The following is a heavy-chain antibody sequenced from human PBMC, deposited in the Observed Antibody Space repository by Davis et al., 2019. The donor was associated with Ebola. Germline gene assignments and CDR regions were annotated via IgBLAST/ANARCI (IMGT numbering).Heavy chain of an antibody. CDR3: ARGNRFCSGDICANWFDP. CDR1: GFTFSSYW. J-gene: IGHJ5*02. D-gene: IGHD2-15*01. V-gene: IGHV3-74*01. Sequence: GESLKISCAASGFTFSSYWMHWVRQAPVKGPVWVSRINPDGSSTSYADSVKGRFTISRDNAKNTLYLQMNSLRAEDTAVYYCARGNRFCSGDICANWFDPWGQGTLVTVSS. CDR2: INPDGSST.